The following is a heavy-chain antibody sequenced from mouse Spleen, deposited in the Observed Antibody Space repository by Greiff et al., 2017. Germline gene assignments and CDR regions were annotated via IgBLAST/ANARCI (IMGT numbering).Heavy chain of an antibody. Sequence: EVMLVESGGGLVKLGGSLKLSCAASGFTFSSYAMSWVRQTPEKRLEWVATISSGGGNTYYPDSVKGRFTISRDNAKNTLYLQMSSLKSEDTAMYYCARHEHYGSSYGYFDVWGAGTTVTVSS. CDR1: GFTFSSYA. V-gene: IGHV5-9*01. J-gene: IGHJ1*01. D-gene: IGHD1-1*01. CDR3: ARHEHYGSSYGYFDV. CDR2: ISSGGGNT.